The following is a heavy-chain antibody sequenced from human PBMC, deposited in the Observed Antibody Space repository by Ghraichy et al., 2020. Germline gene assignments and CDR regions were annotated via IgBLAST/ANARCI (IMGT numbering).Heavy chain of an antibody. CDR2: ISASNGNT. CDR3: ARGPRVLYGDGVQH. CDR1: GYTFTSYG. V-gene: IGHV1-18*01. D-gene: IGHD4-17*01. J-gene: IGHJ1*01. Sequence: ASVKVSCKASGYTFTSYGISWVRQAPAQGLEWMGWISASNGNTNYAQKLQGRVTMTTDTSTSTAYMELRSLRSDDTAVYYCARGPRVLYGDGVQHWGQGTLVTVSS.